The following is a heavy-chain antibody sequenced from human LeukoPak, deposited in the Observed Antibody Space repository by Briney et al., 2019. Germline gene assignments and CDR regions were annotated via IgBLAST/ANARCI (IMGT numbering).Heavy chain of an antibody. CDR3: AKVHHSSGWYAWQNWFDP. D-gene: IGHD6-19*01. J-gene: IGHJ5*02. CDR1: GFTFSSYA. CDR2: ISGSGGST. Sequence: PGGSLRLSCAASGFTFSSYAMSWVRQAPGKGLEWVSAISGSGGSTYYADSVMGRFTISRDNSKNTLYLQMNSLRAEDTAVYYCAKVHHSSGWYAWQNWFDPWGQGTLVTVSS. V-gene: IGHV3-23*01.